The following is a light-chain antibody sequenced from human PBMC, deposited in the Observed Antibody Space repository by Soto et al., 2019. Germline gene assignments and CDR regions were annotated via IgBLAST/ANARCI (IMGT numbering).Light chain of an antibody. V-gene: IGKV1-9*01. CDR1: QGISSD. CDR3: QQANRYPLT. J-gene: IGKJ4*01. CDR2: TAS. Sequence: DIQLTQSPSFLSASVGDRVTITCRASQGISSDFAWYQVKPGKAPKLLMYTASTLQSGVPSRFSGGGSGTEITLTISSLQPEDSATYYCQQANRYPLTFGGGTKVDIK.